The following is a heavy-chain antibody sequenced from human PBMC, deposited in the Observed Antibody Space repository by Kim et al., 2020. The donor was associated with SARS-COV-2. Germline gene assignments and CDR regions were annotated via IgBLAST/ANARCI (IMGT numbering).Heavy chain of an antibody. CDR2: ITAGGGST. J-gene: IGHJ6*02. D-gene: IGHD4-4*01. Sequence: GGSLRLSCAASGFTFCTYAMNWVRQAPGKGLECISTITAGGGSTYYADSVKGRFTISRDNSKDTLYLQLNSLRAEDTAVYYCAKGRVSNYGMDVWGQGTTVTVSS. CDR1: GFTFCTYA. CDR3: AKGRVSNYGMDV. V-gene: IGHV3-23*01.